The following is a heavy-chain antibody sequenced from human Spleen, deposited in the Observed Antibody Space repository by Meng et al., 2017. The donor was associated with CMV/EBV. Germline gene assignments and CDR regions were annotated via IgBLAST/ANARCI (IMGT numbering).Heavy chain of an antibody. V-gene: IGHV4-34*01. CDR3: ARGRGYYDSSGYYLPKGLYYFDY. D-gene: IGHD3-22*01. Sequence: YYWGWIRQTPGMGLEWIWEINHSGSTNYNPSLKSRVTISVDTSKNQFSLKLSSVTAADTAVYYCARGRGYYDSSGYYLPKGLYYFDYWGQGTLVTVSS. CDR2: INHSGST. J-gene: IGHJ4*02. CDR1: YY.